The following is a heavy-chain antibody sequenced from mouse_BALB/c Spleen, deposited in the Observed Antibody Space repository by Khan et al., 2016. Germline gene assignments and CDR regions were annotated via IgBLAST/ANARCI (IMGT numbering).Heavy chain of an antibody. J-gene: IGHJ2*01. V-gene: IGHV1-87*01. CDR1: GYTFTTYW. CDR2: IYPGDGDT. Sequence: QVQLQQSGAELARPGASVKLSCKASGYTFTTYWMQWVKQRPGQGLEWIGAIYPGDGDTRYNQKFKGKATLTANKSSTTAYMQRRSLASEDSAVYYCARGSSYYDYDYWGQGTTLTVSS. D-gene: IGHD2-4*01. CDR3: ARGSSYYDYDY.